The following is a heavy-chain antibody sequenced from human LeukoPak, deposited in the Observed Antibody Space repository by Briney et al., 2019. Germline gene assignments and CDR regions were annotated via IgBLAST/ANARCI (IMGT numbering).Heavy chain of an antibody. Sequence: GGSLRLSCAASGFTFSSYGMHWVRQAPGKGLEWVAFIRYDGSNKYYADSVKGRFTISRDNSKNTLYLQMNSLRAEDTAVYYCAKDFGAYSSSWYSSWFDPWGQGTLVTVSS. V-gene: IGHV3-30*02. CDR1: GFTFSSYG. D-gene: IGHD6-13*01. CDR3: AKDFGAYSSSWYSSWFDP. CDR2: IRYDGSNK. J-gene: IGHJ5*02.